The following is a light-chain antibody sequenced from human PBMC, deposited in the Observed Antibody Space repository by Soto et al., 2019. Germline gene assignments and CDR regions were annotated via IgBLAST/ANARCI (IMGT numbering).Light chain of an antibody. CDR3: QQYYSYWP. CDR1: QTISNW. V-gene: IGKV1-5*01. Sequence: DIQMTQSPSTLSASVGDRVTITCRASQTISNWLAWYQQKPGKAPKLLIYDASSLEGGVPSRFSGSGSGTELTINLRSMQLYDFETYYCQQYYSYWPFGQVTKVDIK. CDR2: DAS. J-gene: IGKJ1*01.